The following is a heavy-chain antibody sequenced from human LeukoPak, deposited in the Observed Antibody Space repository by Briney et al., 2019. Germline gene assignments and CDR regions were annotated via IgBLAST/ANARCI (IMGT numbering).Heavy chain of an antibody. V-gene: IGHV3-48*03. J-gene: IGHJ6*04. CDR3: ARDSRDILTGYLSGMDV. CDR2: ITSSGSTI. CDR1: GFTFSNYE. D-gene: IGHD3-9*01. Sequence: GGSLRLSCAASGFTFSNYEMNWVRQAPGKGLEWLSYITSSGSTIYYAASVKGRFTISRDNAKNSLYLQMNSLRAEDTAVYYCARDSRDILTGYLSGMDVWGKGTTVTVSS.